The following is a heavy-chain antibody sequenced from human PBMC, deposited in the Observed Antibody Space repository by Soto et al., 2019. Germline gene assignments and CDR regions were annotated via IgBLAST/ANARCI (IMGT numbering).Heavy chain of an antibody. CDR3: VHIRCGGVCLRSYSSNYYYGMDV. Sequence: GPTLVNPTQTLTLTCTFSGFSLNTGGLGVGWIRQPPGKALEWLALIYWDGDKRYSPSLQSRLSITKDTSNNQVVLTMTNMDPVDTATYYCVHIRCGGVCLRSYSSNYYYGMDVWGQGNTVTVSS. CDR1: GFSLNTGGLG. V-gene: IGHV2-5*02. D-gene: IGHD2-21*02. CDR2: IYWDGDK. J-gene: IGHJ6*02.